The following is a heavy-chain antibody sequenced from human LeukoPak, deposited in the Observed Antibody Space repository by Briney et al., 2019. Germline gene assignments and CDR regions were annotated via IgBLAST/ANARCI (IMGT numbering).Heavy chain of an antibody. CDR1: GGSISGFY. V-gene: IGHV4-34*01. CDR2: IDHSGDT. CDR3: ARGSPFQE. J-gene: IGHJ1*01. Sequence: SETLSLTCAVYGGSISGFYYTWIRQPPGKGLEWIGEIDHSGDTNYNPSLKSRAIVSVDTSKSQFSLNPTSVTAADAAVYYCARGSPFQEWGQGTLVTVSS.